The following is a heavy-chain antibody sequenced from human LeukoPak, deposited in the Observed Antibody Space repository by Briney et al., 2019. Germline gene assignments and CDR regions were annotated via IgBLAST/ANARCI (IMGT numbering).Heavy chain of an antibody. Sequence: SETRSLTCSVSGGSISPYYWSWIRQPPGKGLEGSGYIYYSGSTIYSPSLKSRVTISVDTSKTPSSLKLSSVTAADTAVYYCARGYGPGIDSWFDPWGQGTLVTVSS. J-gene: IGHJ5*02. CDR1: GGSISPYY. V-gene: IGHV4-59*01. CDR3: ARGYGPGIDSWFDP. D-gene: IGHD3-10*01. CDR2: IYYSGST.